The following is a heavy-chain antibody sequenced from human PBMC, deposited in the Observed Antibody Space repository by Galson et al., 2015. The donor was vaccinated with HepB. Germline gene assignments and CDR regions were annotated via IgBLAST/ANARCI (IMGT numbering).Heavy chain of an antibody. V-gene: IGHV3-49*03. CDR1: GSTFGDYA. Sequence: SLRLSCAVSGSTFGDYAMSWFRQAPGKGLEWVGFIRSKAYGETTEYAASAKGRVTISRDDSKSIAYLQMNSLKTEDTAVYYCARARWFRELLDHYYYYYHMDVWGRGTTVTVSS. CDR3: ARARWFRELLDHYYYYYHMDV. D-gene: IGHD3-10*01. CDR2: IRSKAYGETT. J-gene: IGHJ6*03.